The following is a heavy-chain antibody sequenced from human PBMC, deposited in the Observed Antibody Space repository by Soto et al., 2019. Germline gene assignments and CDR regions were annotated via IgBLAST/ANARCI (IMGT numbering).Heavy chain of an antibody. CDR2: IYATGTT. CDR3: VRDGTKNLRDWFDP. D-gene: IGHD1-1*01. J-gene: IGHJ5*02. CDR1: VASISGLY. V-gene: IGHV4-4*07. Sequence: PAETLSVTCTFSVASISGLYWSWIGKSAGKGLDWIGRIYATGTTDYNPSLKSRVMMSVDTSKKQFSLKLRSVTAADTAVYYRVRDGTKNLRDWFDPWGQGISVTVSS.